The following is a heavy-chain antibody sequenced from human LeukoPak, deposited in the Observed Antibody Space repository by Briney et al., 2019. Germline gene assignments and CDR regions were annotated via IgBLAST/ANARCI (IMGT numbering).Heavy chain of an antibody. CDR3: ARHQEGMVRGVLYYMDV. CDR2: IYYSGIT. V-gene: IGHV4-39*01. J-gene: IGHJ6*03. CDR1: GASISSSDRY. D-gene: IGHD3-10*01. Sequence: PSETLSLICTVSGASISSSDRYWGWIRQPPGKGLEWIGSIYYSGITYHNPSLKSRVTISVDTSNNQFSLKMSSVTAADTAVYFCARHQEGMVRGVLYYMDVWGKGTTVIISS.